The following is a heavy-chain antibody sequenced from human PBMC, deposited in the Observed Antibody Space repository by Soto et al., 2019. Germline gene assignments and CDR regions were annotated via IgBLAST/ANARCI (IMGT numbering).Heavy chain of an antibody. Sequence: EVQLVQSGAEVKKPGESLKISCKGSGYSFTSYWIGWVRQMPGKGLEWMGIIYPGDPDTRYSPSFQGQVTNSPDKSTSTASRQWSSLKASDTAMYYWARGDDFELGGTWGQGTLVTVSS. CDR3: ARGDDFELGGT. CDR1: GYSFTSYW. D-gene: IGHD3-3*01. J-gene: IGHJ5*02. V-gene: IGHV5-51*03. CDR2: IYPGDPDT.